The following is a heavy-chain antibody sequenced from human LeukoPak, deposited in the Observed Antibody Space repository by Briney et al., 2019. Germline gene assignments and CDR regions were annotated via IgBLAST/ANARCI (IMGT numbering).Heavy chain of an antibody. Sequence: ASVKVSCKASGYTFTSYYMHWVRPAPGQGLEWMGIINPSGGSTSYAQKFQGRVTMTRDTSTSTVYMELSRLRSDDTAVYYCARAITMVREVIRYFDYWGQGTLVTVSS. J-gene: IGHJ4*02. V-gene: IGHV1-46*01. CDR1: GYTFTSYY. CDR2: INPSGGST. CDR3: ARAITMVREVIRYFDY. D-gene: IGHD3-10*01.